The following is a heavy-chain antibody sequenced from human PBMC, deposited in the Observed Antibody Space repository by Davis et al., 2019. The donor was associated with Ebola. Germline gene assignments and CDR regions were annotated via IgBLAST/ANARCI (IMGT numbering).Heavy chain of an antibody. CDR1: GYTFTSYG. CDR3: ARGGLTEDIVVVVAALQSTYFDY. J-gene: IGHJ4*02. CDR2: ISAYNGNT. Sequence: AASVKVSCKASGYTFTSYGISWVRQAPGQGLEWMGWISAYNGNTNYAQKLQGRVTMTTDTSTSTAYMELRSLRSDDTAVYYCARGGLTEDIVVVVAALQSTYFDYWGQGTLVTVSS. D-gene: IGHD2-15*01. V-gene: IGHV1-18*04.